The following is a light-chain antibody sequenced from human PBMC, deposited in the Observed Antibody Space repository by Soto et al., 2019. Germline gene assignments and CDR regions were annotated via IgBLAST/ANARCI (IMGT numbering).Light chain of an antibody. V-gene: IGLV2-14*01. Sequence: QSALTQPASVSWAPGQSITISCTVSSSDVGGYNYVSWYQQHPGKAPKLMIYEVSNRPSGISNRFSGSKSGNTASLTLSGLQAEDEADYYCSSYTSSSTLVFGGGTKVTVL. CDR3: SSYTSSSTLV. J-gene: IGLJ2*01. CDR2: EVS. CDR1: SSDVGGYNY.